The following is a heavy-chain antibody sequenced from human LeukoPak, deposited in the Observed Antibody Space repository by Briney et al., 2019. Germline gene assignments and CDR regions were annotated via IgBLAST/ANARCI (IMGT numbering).Heavy chain of an antibody. J-gene: IGHJ4*02. V-gene: IGHV3-48*01. CDR3: AKGSGYHTTYYFDY. CDR2: FSSTSSPI. CDR1: GFTFRNYS. Sequence: GGPLRLSGAASGFTFRNYSMNWVRQAQGQGLNRVPSFSSTSSPIYYADSVKGRFTISRDNYKNTLYLQMNSLRAEDTAVYYCAKGSGYHTTYYFDYWGQGTLVTVSS. D-gene: IGHD5-12*01.